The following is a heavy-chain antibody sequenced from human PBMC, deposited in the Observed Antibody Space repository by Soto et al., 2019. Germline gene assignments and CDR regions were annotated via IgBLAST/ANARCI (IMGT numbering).Heavy chain of an antibody. CDR1: GDTLSNYA. D-gene: IGHD5-12*01. CDR3: ARAMKKLRSVAATFYYGMDV. V-gene: IGHV1-69*12. Sequence: QVQLVQSGAEVKKPGSSVKVSCKASGDTLSNYAVSWVRQAPGQGPEWMGGIIPVFGTPSYAQKFQGRVTITADESTNTAYLELSRLRSEDTAVYYCARAMKKLRSVAATFYYGMDVWGLGTTVIVSS. CDR2: IIPVFGTP. J-gene: IGHJ6*02.